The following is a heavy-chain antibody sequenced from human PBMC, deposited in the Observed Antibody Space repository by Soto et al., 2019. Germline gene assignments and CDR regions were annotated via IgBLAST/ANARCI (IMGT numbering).Heavy chain of an antibody. Sequence: GGSLRLSCAASGFTFSSYWMHWVRQAPGKGLEWVSRINSDGSSTNYADSVKGRFTISRDNAKNTLYLQMNSLRAEDTAVYFCAKGPKPTALQYFQHWGQGTQVTVSS. J-gene: IGHJ1*01. V-gene: IGHV3-74*01. CDR1: GFTFSSYW. D-gene: IGHD4-17*01. CDR2: INSDGSST. CDR3: AKGPKPTALQYFQH.